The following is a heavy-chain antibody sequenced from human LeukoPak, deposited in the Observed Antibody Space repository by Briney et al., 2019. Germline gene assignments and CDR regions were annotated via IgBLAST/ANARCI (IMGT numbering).Heavy chain of an antibody. Sequence: GGSLRLSCAASGFTFSTYSMTWVRQAPGKGLECVANIKQDGSEKYYVDSVKGRFTISRDNAKNSLYLQMDSLRVEDTAVYYCARETYYYASGSYYNPFDYWGQGTLVTVSS. CDR2: IKQDGSEK. D-gene: IGHD3-10*01. CDR3: ARETYYYASGSYYNPFDY. CDR1: GFTFSTYS. J-gene: IGHJ4*02. V-gene: IGHV3-7*01.